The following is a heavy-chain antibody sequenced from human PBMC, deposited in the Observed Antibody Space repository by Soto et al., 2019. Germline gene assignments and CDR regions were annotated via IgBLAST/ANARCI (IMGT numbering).Heavy chain of an antibody. V-gene: IGHV4-34*01. CDR3: ARTPDI. Sequence: SETLSLTCAVYGGSFSGHSWSWIRQPPGKGLEWIGEINHSGSTYYNPSLKSRVTISVDRSKNQFSLKLSSVTAADTAVYYCARTPDIWGQGTMVTVS. CDR1: GGSFSGHS. CDR2: INHSGST. J-gene: IGHJ3*02.